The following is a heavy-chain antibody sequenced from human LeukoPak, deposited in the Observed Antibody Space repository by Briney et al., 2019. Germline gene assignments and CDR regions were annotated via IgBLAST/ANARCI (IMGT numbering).Heavy chain of an antibody. CDR2: INEGATTI. J-gene: IGHJ4*02. Sequence: GGSLRLSCAASGFTVNSSEMHWVRQAPGKGLEWISYINEGATTINYADSVWGRFTISRDNAQNSVHLQMNSLRDEDTAVYYCVRGRLLRSTRYFDYWGQGALVTASS. V-gene: IGHV3-48*03. CDR1: GFTVNSSE. D-gene: IGHD2-21*02. CDR3: VRGRLLRSTRYFDY.